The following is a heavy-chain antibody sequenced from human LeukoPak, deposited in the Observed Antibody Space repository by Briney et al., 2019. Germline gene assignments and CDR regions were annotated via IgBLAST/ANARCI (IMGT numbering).Heavy chain of an antibody. V-gene: IGHV4-38-2*02. Sequence: PSETLSLTCTVSGGSISGYYWGWIRQPPGKGLEWIGSIYHSGSTYYNPSLKSRVTISVDTSKNQFSLKLSSVTAADTAVYYCATAGPEDYYYYYYMDVWGKGTTLTVSS. CDR2: IYHSGST. CDR1: GGSISGYY. CDR3: ATAGPEDYYYYYYMDV. D-gene: IGHD6-13*01. J-gene: IGHJ6*03.